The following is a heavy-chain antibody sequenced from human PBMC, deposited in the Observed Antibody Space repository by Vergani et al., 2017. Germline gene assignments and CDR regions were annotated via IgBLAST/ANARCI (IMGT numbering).Heavy chain of an antibody. D-gene: IGHD3-16*02. V-gene: IGHV1-8*01. Sequence: QVQLVQSGAEVKKPGASVKVSCKASGYTFTSYDINWVRQATGQGLEWMGWMNPNSGNTGYAQKFQGRVTMTRNTSISTAYMELSSLRSEDTAVYYCARAGYYDYIWGSYRDWDWFDPWGQGTLVTVSS. CDR3: ARAGYYDYIWGSYRDWDWFDP. CDR1: GYTFTSYD. CDR2: MNPNSGNT. J-gene: IGHJ5*02.